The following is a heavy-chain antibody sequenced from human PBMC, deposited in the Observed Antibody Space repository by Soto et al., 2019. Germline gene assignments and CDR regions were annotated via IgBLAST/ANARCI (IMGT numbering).Heavy chain of an antibody. D-gene: IGHD2-2*01. Sequence: SETLSLTCSVSGGSVRSGSYYWTWIRQPPGKGLEWIGYIYQSGTTNYNASLKSRVTISIDTSKNQFSLKLSSVTAADTAIYYCAVGYCSSTSCSREYFQHWGQGTLVTVSS. V-gene: IGHV4-61*01. CDR1: GGSVRSGSYY. CDR2: IYQSGTT. J-gene: IGHJ1*01. CDR3: AVGYCSSTSCSREYFQH.